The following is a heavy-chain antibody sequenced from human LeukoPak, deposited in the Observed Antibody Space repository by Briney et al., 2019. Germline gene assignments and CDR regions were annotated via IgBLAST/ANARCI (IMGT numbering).Heavy chain of an antibody. J-gene: IGHJ6*03. V-gene: IGHV3-9*01. D-gene: IGHD6-13*01. CDR3: AIFGHSSSWKRGGYYYYMDV. CDR1: GFTFDDYA. CDR2: ISWNSGSI. Sequence: PGRSLRLSCAASGFTFDDYAMHWVRQAPGKGLEWVSGISWNSGSIGYADSVKGRFTISRDNAKNSLYLQMNSLRAEDTALYYCAIFGHSSSWKRGGYYYYMDVWGKGTTVTISS.